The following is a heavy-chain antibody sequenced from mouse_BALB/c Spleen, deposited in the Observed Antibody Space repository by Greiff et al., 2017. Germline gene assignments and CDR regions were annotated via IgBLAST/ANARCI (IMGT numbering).Heavy chain of an antibody. Sequence: EVMLVESGGGLVKPGGSLKLSCAASGFTFSDYYMYWVRQTPEKRLEWVATISDGGSYTYYPYSVKGRFTISRDNAKNNLYLQMSSLKSEDTAMYYCARDGDYRYTLDYWGQGTTLTVSS. CDR1: GFTFSDYY. V-gene: IGHV5-4*02. CDR2: ISDGGSYT. CDR3: ARDGDYRYTLDY. J-gene: IGHJ2*01. D-gene: IGHD2-14*01.